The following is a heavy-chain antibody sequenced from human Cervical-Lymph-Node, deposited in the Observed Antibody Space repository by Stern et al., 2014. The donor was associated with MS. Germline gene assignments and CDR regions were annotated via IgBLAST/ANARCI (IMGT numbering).Heavy chain of an antibody. CDR3: ARGTGDNWFDP. CDR2: IIRPVGTA. V-gene: IGHV1-69*06. D-gene: IGHD3-10*01. J-gene: IGHJ5*02. Sequence: VQLVQSGADVKKPGSAVRVSCKASGGVSWLRQAPGQGLEYMGGIIRPVGTAHYAQRSQGRLTITADTSRNTTYMELRSLRSDDTAVYYCARGTGDNWFDPWGQGTLVSVSS. CDR1: GG.